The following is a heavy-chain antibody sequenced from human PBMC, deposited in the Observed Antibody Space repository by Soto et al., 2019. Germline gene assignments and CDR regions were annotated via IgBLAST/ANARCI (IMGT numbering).Heavy chain of an antibody. J-gene: IGHJ4*02. CDR2: ISYDGNVA. Sequence: QVHLVESGGGVVQPGRSLRLSCAASGFTFSNYGMHWVRQAPGKGLEWVIVISYDGNVAYYADSVKGRFTISRDNSKNTLYLQMNSPRTEDTAMYYCAKEGPITNWYFDYWGQGTLVTVSS. CDR1: GFTFSNYG. V-gene: IGHV3-30*18. D-gene: IGHD1-1*01. CDR3: AKEGPITNWYFDY.